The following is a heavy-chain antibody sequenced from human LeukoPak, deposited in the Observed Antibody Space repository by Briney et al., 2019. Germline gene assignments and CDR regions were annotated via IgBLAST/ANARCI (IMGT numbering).Heavy chain of an antibody. D-gene: IGHD6-13*01. J-gene: IGHJ4*02. V-gene: IGHV3-9*01. Sequence: GRSLRLSCAVSGFTFDDNAMHWVRQPPGEGLEWVSGISWKSGSIGYADSVKGRSTISRDTAKKSLYLQMNSLRAEDTAVYYCAKGLIGAAGTGADYWGQGTLVTVSS. CDR3: AKGLIGAAGTGADY. CDR1: GFTFDDNA. CDR2: ISWKSGSI.